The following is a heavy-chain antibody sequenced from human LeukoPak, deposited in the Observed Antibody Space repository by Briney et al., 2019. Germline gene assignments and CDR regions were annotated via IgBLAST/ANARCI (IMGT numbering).Heavy chain of an antibody. J-gene: IGHJ6*03. CDR1: GGSISCYY. CDR2: IYYSGST. D-gene: IGHD3-10*01. V-gene: IGHV4-59*01. Sequence: PSETLSLTCTVSGGSISCYYWSWIRQPPGKGLEWIGYIYYSGSTNYNPSLKSRVTISVDTSKNQFSLKLSSVTAADTAVYYCARDWAMVRGPRPYYYMDVWGKGTTVTVSS. CDR3: ARDWAMVRGPRPYYYMDV.